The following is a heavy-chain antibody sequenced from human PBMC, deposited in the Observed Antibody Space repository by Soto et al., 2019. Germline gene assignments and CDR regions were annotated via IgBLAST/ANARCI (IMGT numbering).Heavy chain of an antibody. CDR1: GFTFSSYA. Sequence: EVQLLESGGGLVQPGGSLRLSCAASGFTFSSYAMSWVRQAPGKGLEWVSAISGSGGSTYYADSVKGRFTISRDNSKNTLYLQMNSLRAEDTAVYYCAKDGHVYRIPSFGVVIMGYYNYYGMDVWGQGTTVTVSS. D-gene: IGHD3-3*01. CDR2: ISGSGGST. J-gene: IGHJ6*02. V-gene: IGHV3-23*01. CDR3: AKDGHVYRIPSFGVVIMGYYNYYGMDV.